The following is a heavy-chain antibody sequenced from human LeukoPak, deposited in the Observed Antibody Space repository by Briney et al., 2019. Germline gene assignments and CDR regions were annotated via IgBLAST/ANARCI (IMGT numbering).Heavy chain of an antibody. Sequence: PGGSLRLSCAASGFTFSSYAMHWVRQAPGKGLEWVAVISYDGSNKYYADSVKGRFTISRDNAKNSLYLQMNSLRAEDTAVYYCARTYQGYYYYYGMDVWGQGTTVTVSS. J-gene: IGHJ6*02. CDR3: ARTYQGYYYYYGMDV. CDR2: ISYDGSNK. CDR1: GFTFSSYA. V-gene: IGHV3-30-3*01.